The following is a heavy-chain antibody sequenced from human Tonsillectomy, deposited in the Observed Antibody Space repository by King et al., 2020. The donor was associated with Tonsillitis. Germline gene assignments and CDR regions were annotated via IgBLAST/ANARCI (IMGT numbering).Heavy chain of an antibody. CDR2: ISYDGSNK. J-gene: IGHJ4*02. CDR3: ARDQGGYCTHGVCSPFDY. Sequence: VQLVESGGGVVQPGRSLRLSCAASGFTFSSYAMHWVRQAPGKGLEWVAVISYDGSNKYYADSVKGRFTISRDNSKNTLYLQMNSLRPEYTAVYYCARDQGGYCTHGVCSPFDYWGQGTLVTVSS. CDR1: GFTFSSYA. V-gene: IGHV3-30*04. D-gene: IGHD2-8*01.